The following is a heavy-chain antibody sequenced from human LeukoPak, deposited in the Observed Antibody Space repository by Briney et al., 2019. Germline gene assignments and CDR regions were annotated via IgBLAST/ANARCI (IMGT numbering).Heavy chain of an antibody. CDR1: GGSFSGYY. D-gene: IGHD4-23*01. V-gene: IGHV4-34*01. CDR2: INHSGST. Sequence: PSETLSLTCAVYGGSFSGYYWSWIRQPPGKGLEWIGEINHSGSTNYNPSLKSRVTISVDTSKNQFSLKLSSVTAADTAVYYCARASEEWELDTFDIWGQGTMVTVSS. CDR3: ARASEEWELDTFDI. J-gene: IGHJ3*02.